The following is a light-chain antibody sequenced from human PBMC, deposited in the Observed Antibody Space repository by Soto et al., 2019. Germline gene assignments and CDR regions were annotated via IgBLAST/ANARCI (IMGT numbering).Light chain of an antibody. CDR2: EVS. CDR1: SSDVGGYNY. Sequence: QSALTQPASVSGSPGQSITISCTVTSSDVGGYNYVSWYQQHPGKAPKLMIYEVSNRPSGVSNRFSGSKSGNTASLTISGLQAEDEADYYCSSYTSSSTYWVFGGGTKLTVL. V-gene: IGLV2-14*01. CDR3: SSYTSSSTYWV. J-gene: IGLJ3*02.